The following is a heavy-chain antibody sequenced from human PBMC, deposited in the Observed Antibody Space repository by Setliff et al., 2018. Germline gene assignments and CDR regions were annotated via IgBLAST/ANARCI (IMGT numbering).Heavy chain of an antibody. CDR3: ARQYYNYIWGSSDYYYYMDV. Sequence: SETLSLTCGLSGYSLSSGYYGGWIRQPPGKGLECIGSIYYTGRAYYNPSLGSRVTISVDTSRNQFYLKVDSVTAADTAVYYCARQYYNYIWGSSDYYYYMDVWGKGTTVTVSS. V-gene: IGHV4-38-2*01. J-gene: IGHJ6*03. D-gene: IGHD3-16*01. CDR1: GYSLSSGYY. CDR2: IYYTGRA.